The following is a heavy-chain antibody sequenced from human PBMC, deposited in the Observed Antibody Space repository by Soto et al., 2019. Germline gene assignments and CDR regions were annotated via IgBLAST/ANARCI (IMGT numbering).Heavy chain of an antibody. D-gene: IGHD3-3*02. J-gene: IGHJ4*02. Sequence: EVQLLESGGGLVQPGGSLRLSCAASGFTFTNYAMTWVRQAPGQGLEWVSTISAGGSTTFYADSVKGRFTVSRDTSKNTLSLQMNSLRLDDTAVYFCARGTFGPDFWGQGTLVTVSS. CDR2: ISAGGSTT. CDR3: ARGTFGPDF. V-gene: IGHV3-23*01. CDR1: GFTFTNYA.